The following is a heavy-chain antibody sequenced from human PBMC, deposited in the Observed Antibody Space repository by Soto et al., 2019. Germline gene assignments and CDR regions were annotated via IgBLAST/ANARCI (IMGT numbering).Heavy chain of an antibody. J-gene: IGHJ3*02. CDR1: GYIFTSYW. Sequence: PGESLKISCQASGYIFTSYWIAWVRQKPGKGLEWMGIIYPGDSDTTYSPSFQGQVTISADKSISTAYLQWSSLKASDTAMYYCARHEGPHDAFDIWGQGTMVTVSS. V-gene: IGHV5-51*01. CDR3: ARHEGPHDAFDI. CDR2: IYPGDSDT.